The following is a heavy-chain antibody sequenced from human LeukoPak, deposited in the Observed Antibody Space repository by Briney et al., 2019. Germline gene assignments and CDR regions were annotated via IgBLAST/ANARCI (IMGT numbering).Heavy chain of an antibody. J-gene: IGHJ4*02. Sequence: PGGSLRLSCAASGFTFNTYAMSWVRQAPGKGLEWVSTISGNGGDTYYADSVKGRFTISRDNSKNTLYLQMNSLRVEDTAVYYCAKCDGSGSYDDYWGQGTLVTVSS. V-gene: IGHV3-23*01. D-gene: IGHD3-10*01. CDR3: AKCDGSGSYDDY. CDR2: ISGNGGDT. CDR1: GFTFNTYA.